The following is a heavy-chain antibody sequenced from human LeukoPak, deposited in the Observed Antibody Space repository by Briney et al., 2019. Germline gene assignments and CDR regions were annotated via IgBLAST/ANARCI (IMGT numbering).Heavy chain of an antibody. J-gene: IGHJ3*02. D-gene: IGHD3-3*02. CDR1: GNTFSSYF. CDR2: ISPGGGST. V-gene: IGHV1-46*01. CDR3: GRATFYAFDI. Sequence: GASVKVSCKASGNTFSSYFIHWVRQAPGQGLEWMGIISPGGGSTTYAQELQGRVTMTRDTSTSTVYMELSSLRSEDTAVYYCGRATFYAFDIWGQGTMVTVSS.